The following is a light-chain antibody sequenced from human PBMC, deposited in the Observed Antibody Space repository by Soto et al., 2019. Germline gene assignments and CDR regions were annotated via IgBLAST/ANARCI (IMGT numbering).Light chain of an antibody. J-gene: IGKJ2*01. Sequence: EIVLTQSPGTLSLSPGERATLSCRASQSVSSIYLAWYQQKAGQAPRLLIYGASSRATGIPDRFSGSASGTDFTLTINSLEPEDFAIYYCQQYGDSRTFGQGTKLEIK. CDR3: QQYGDSRT. CDR1: QSVSSIY. CDR2: GAS. V-gene: IGKV3-20*01.